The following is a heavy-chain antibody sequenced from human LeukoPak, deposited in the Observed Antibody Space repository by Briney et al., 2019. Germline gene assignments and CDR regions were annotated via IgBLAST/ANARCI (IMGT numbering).Heavy chain of an antibody. CDR3: ARGVGCSSTRCYGYFDY. V-gene: IGHV3-7*01. D-gene: IGHD2-2*01. J-gene: IGHJ4*02. Sequence: PGGSLRLSCAASGFTFSSYWMNWVRQAPGKGLEGVANIKQDGSEKYYVDSVKGRFTISRDNAKNSLYLQMNSLRAEDTAVYYCARGVGCSSTRCYGYFDYWGQGTLVTVSS. CDR2: IKQDGSEK. CDR1: GFTFSSYW.